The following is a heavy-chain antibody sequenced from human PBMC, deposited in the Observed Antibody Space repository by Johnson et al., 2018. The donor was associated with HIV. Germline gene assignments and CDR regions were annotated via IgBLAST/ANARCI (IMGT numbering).Heavy chain of an antibody. CDR3: AKDMGYSSFGFGFDL. CDR1: GFTYDDYA. Sequence: VQLVESGGAVVQPGGSLRLSCAASGFTYDDYAIHWVRQSPGKGLEWVSLISWDGNRNYYEDSVKGRFTISRNNSENSLYLQMNSLRAEDTALYYCAKDMGYSSFGFGFDLWGQGTMVTVSS. J-gene: IGHJ3*01. V-gene: IGHV3-43D*03. CDR2: ISWDGNRN. D-gene: IGHD6-13*01.